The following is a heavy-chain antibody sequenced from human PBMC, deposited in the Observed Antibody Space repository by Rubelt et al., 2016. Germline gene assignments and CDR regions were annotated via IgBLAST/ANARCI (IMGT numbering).Heavy chain of an antibody. CDR3: ARREQQVVKRAFDV. CDR1: IGSISSSSYY. J-gene: IGHJ3*01. V-gene: IGHV4-39*01. CDR2: IYYSGTT. D-gene: IGHD6-13*01. Sequence: QLQLQESGPGLVKPSETLSLTCTVSIGSISSSSYYWGWIRQPPGKGLELIGSIYYSGTTYYNPSLKSRVTISVDTAKNQVALKLSSVTAADTAVYYCARREQQVVKRAFDVWGQGTLVTVSS.